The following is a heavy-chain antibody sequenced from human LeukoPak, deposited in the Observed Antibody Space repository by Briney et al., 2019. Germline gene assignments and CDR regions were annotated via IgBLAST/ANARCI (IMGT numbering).Heavy chain of an antibody. CDR2: IYYSGST. CDR3: AGSDCSSTSCFYYYYYYMDV. V-gene: IGHV4-59*01. Sequence: SETLSLTCTVSGGSISSYYWSWIRQPPGKGLEWIGYIYYSGSTNYNPSLKSRVTISVDTSKNQFSLKLSSVTAADTAVYYCAGSDCSSTSCFYYYYYYMDVWGKGTTVTVSS. CDR1: GGSISSYY. D-gene: IGHD2-2*01. J-gene: IGHJ6*03.